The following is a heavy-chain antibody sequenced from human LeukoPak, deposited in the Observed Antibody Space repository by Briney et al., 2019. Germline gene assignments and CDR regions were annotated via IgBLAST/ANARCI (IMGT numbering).Heavy chain of an antibody. CDR1: GFTFSSYW. V-gene: IGHV3-74*01. CDR2: INSDGSST. Sequence: GGSLRLSCAASGFTFSSYWMQWVRQAPGRGLVWVSRINSDGSSTSYADSVKGRFTISRDNAKNTLYLQMNSLRAEDTAVYYCARDPDDYGDYEAAPWGQGTLVTVSS. J-gene: IGHJ5*02. CDR3: ARDPDDYGDYEAAP. D-gene: IGHD4-17*01.